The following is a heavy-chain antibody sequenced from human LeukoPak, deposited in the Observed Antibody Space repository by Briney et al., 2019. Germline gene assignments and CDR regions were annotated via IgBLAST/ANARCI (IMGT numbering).Heavy chain of an antibody. V-gene: IGHV3-7*03. CDR2: IKQDGTEK. CDR1: GFTFSDYW. Sequence: PGGSLRLSCAASGFTFSDYWMSWVRQAPGKGLEWVANIKQDGTEKNYVDSVKGRFTISRDNAKNSLYLQMNSLRAEDTAVYYCAKSYDYVWGSYHTPVGYWGQGTLVTVSS. CDR3: AKSYDYVWGSYHTPVGY. J-gene: IGHJ4*02. D-gene: IGHD3-16*01.